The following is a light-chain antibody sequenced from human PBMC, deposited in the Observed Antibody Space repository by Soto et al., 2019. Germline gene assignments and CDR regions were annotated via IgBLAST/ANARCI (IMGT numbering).Light chain of an antibody. CDR1: SSNIGSSS. V-gene: IGLV1-44*01. Sequence: QSVLTQPLSASGTPGQRVTISCSGSSSNIGSSSVNWYQQLPGTAPKLLIYNNNQWPSGVPDRFSGSKSGTSASLAISGLQSEDEADYYCAAWDVTLNGLYVFGTGTKVT. CDR2: NNN. J-gene: IGLJ1*01. CDR3: AAWDVTLNGLYV.